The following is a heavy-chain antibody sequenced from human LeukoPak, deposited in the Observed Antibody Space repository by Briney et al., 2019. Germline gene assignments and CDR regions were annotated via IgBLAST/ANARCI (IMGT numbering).Heavy chain of an antibody. CDR1: GFTFSSYW. CDR2: ISSSGVST. V-gene: IGHV3-23*01. D-gene: IGHD3-16*02. CDR3: AKDMYIYRYDYLWGSYRPGDY. J-gene: IGHJ4*02. Sequence: GGSLRLSCAASGFTFSSYWMHWVRQAPGKGLVWVSAISSSGVSTYYADSVKGRLTISRDNSKNTLSLQMNSLRADDTAVYYCAKDMYIYRYDYLWGSYRPGDYWGQGTLVTVSS.